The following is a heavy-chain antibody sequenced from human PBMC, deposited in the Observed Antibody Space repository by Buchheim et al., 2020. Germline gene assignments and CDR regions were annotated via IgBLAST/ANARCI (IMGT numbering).Heavy chain of an antibody. CDR1: GGSISSSSYY. CDR3: ARHKTVTTYYYYYGMDV. CDR2: IYYSGST. V-gene: IGHV4-39*01. Sequence: QLQLQESGPGLVKPSETLSLTCTVSGGSISSSSYYWGWIRQPPGKGLEWIGSIYYSGSTYYNPSLKSRVTISVDTSKNQFSLKLSSVTAADTAVYYCARHKTVTTYYYYYGMDVWGQGTT. D-gene: IGHD4-17*01. J-gene: IGHJ6*02.